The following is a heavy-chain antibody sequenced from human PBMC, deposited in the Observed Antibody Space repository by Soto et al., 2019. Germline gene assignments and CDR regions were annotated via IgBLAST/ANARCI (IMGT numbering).Heavy chain of an antibody. J-gene: IGHJ4*02. CDR3: AKVLHYGARDF. CDR1: GFTFSNYW. Sequence: EVQLVESGGGLVHPGGSLRLSCAASGFTFSNYWMHWVRQVPGKGLEWVSRINTDGSSTGYAASVKGRFTISRDNAKSTLYVQMNSLRAEDTAVYYCAKVLHYGARDFWGQGTLVTVSS. CDR2: INTDGSST. V-gene: IGHV3-74*01. D-gene: IGHD4-17*01.